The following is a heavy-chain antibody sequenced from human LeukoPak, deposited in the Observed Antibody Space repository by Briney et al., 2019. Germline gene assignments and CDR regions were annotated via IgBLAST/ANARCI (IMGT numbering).Heavy chain of an antibody. CDR1: GGTFSHYA. D-gene: IGHD3-22*01. J-gene: IGHJ4*02. Sequence: SVKVSCKASGGTFSHYAVSWVRQAPGQGLEWMGRIIPIVGVANYAQKFQGRVTITADKSTSTAYMELRSLRSDDTAVYYCASNYYDSSGYYIADYWGQGTLVTVSS. CDR2: IIPIVGVA. V-gene: IGHV1-69*04. CDR3: ASNYYDSSGYYIADY.